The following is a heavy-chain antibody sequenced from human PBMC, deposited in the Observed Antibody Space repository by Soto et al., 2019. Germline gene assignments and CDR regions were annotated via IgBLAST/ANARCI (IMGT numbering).Heavy chain of an antibody. CDR3: ARLAGGYSHGRYFDY. J-gene: IGHJ4*02. CDR2: IYYSGST. V-gene: IGHV4-59*01. D-gene: IGHD5-18*01. CDR1: GGSISSYY. Sequence: SETLSLTCTVSGGSISSYYWSWIRQPPGKGLEWIGYIYYSGSTNYNPSLKSRVTISVDTSKNQFSLKLSSVTAADTAVYYCARLAGGYSHGRYFDYWGQGTLVTVSS.